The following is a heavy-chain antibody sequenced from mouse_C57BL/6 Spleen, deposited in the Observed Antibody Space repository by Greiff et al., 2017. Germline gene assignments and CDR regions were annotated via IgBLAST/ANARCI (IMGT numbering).Heavy chain of an antibody. V-gene: IGHV3-6*01. CDR2: ISYDGSN. D-gene: IGHD1-1*01. CDR3: ARDDYGSSYKAY. CDR1: GYSITSGYY. J-gene: IGHJ3*01. Sequence: EVKLVESGPGLVKPSQSLSLTCSVTGYSITSGYYWNWIRQFPGNKLEWMGYISYDGSNNYNPSLKNRISITRDTSKNQFFLKLNSVTTEDTATYYCARDDYGSSYKAYWGQGTLVTVSA.